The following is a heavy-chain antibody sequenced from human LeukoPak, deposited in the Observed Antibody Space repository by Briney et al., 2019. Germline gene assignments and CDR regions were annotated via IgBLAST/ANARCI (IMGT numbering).Heavy chain of an antibody. J-gene: IGHJ4*02. D-gene: IGHD2-2*01. CDR3: AKELKSGFYQLLQPSNSIDY. V-gene: IGHV3-23*01. Sequence: PGGSLRLSCAASGFTFSSYAMSWVRQAPGKGLEWVSAISGSGGSTYYADSVKGRFTISRDKSRDTPHLQMNSLRAEDTAIHYCAKELKSGFYQLLQPSNSIDYWGQGTLVTVSS. CDR2: ISGSGGST. CDR1: GFTFSSYA.